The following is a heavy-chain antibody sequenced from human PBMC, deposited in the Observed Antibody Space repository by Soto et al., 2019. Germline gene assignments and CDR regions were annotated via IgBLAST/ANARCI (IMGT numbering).Heavy chain of an antibody. V-gene: IGHV4-39*01. CDR2: IYYSGST. CDR3: ARKWDIVVVPAALNYYGMDV. J-gene: IGHJ6*02. CDR1: GGSISSSSYY. Sequence: SETLSLTCTVSGGSISSSSYYWGWIRQPPGKGLEWIGSIYYSGSTYYNPSLKSRVTISVDTSKNQFSLKLSSVTAADTAVYYCARKWDIVVVPAALNYYGMDVWGQGTTVTVS. D-gene: IGHD2-2*01.